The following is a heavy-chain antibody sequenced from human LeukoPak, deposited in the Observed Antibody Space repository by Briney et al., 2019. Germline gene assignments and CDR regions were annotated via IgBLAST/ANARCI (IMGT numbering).Heavy chain of an antibody. CDR2: TYYRSKWYY. CDR1: GDNVSSNSAA. D-gene: IGHD1-14*01. J-gene: IGHJ4*02. Sequence: SQTLSLTCAISGDNVSSNSAAWSWVRQSPSRGLEWLGRTYYRSKWYYDYPVSVKSRITIIPDTSKNQFSLQLNSVTPEDTAVYYCARDPRTPAFDYWGQGTLVTVSS. V-gene: IGHV6-1*01. CDR3: ARDPRTPAFDY.